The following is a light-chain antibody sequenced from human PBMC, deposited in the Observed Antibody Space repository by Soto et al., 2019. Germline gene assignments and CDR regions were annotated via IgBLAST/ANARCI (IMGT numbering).Light chain of an antibody. Sequence: DIQMIQIPSTLAASVGDRVTITCRASQTSSNFLACYQQKPGEAPNLLIYKASTLESGVSSRLSGSGSGTEFTITISSLKPDDFATYYCQQYYSYPTFGGGTKVEI. CDR1: QTSSNF. CDR2: KAS. V-gene: IGKV1-5*03. J-gene: IGKJ4*01. CDR3: QQYYSYPT.